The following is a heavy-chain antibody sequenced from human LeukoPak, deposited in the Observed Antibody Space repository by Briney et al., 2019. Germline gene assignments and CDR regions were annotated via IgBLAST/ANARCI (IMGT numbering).Heavy chain of an antibody. V-gene: IGHV1-69*13. Sequence: SVKVSCKASGGTFSSYAISWVRQVPGQGPEWMGGIIPIFGTANYAQKFQGRVTITADESTSTAYMELSSLRSEDTAVYYCARASHIVVVPAATHYYYGMDVWGKGTTVTVSS. CDR2: IIPIFGTA. D-gene: IGHD2-2*01. CDR1: GGTFSSYA. CDR3: ARASHIVVVPAATHYYYGMDV. J-gene: IGHJ6*04.